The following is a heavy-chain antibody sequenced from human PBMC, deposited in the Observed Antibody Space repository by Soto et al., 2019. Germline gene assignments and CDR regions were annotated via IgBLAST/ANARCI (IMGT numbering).Heavy chain of an antibody. CDR2: ISSSSSYI. CDR3: ARDQPGYSYGYGLGY. V-gene: IGHV3-21*01. D-gene: IGHD5-18*01. CDR1: GFTFSSYA. J-gene: IGHJ4*02. Sequence: GGSLRLSCAASGFTFSSYAMSWVRQAPGKGLEWVSAISSSSSYIYYADSVKGRFTISRDNAKNSLYLQMNSLRAEDTAVYYCARDQPGYSYGYGLGYWGQGTLVTVSS.